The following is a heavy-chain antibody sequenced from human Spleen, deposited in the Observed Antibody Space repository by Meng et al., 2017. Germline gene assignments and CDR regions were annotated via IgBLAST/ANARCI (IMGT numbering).Heavy chain of an antibody. CDR3: ATNLGATGSYFDY. Sequence: GESLKISCAASGFTFSNAWMSWIRQAPGKGLEWVAVISYDGSNKYYADSVKGRFTISRDNSKNTLYLQMNSLRAEDTAVYYCATNLGATGSYFDYWGQGTLVTVSS. CDR1: GFTFSNAW. V-gene: IGHV3-30*03. J-gene: IGHJ4*02. D-gene: IGHD1-26*01. CDR2: ISYDGSNK.